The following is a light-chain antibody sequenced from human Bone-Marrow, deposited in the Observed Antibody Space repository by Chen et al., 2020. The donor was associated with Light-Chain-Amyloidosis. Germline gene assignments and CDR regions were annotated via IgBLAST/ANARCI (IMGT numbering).Light chain of an antibody. V-gene: IGLV3-25*03. CDR1: DLPMKY. Sequence: SYELTQPPPVSVSPAPKARITCSGDDLPMKYAYWYQQKPGQAPVLVIHRDTERPSGISERFSGSSSGTTATLTISGVQAEDEADYHCQSADSSGTYEVIFGGGTKLTVL. CDR2: RDT. CDR3: QSADSSGTYEVI. J-gene: IGLJ2*01.